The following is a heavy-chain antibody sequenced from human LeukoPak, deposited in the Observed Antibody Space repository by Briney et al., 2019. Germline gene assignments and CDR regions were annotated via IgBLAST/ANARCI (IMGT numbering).Heavy chain of an antibody. J-gene: IGHJ4*02. Sequence: GSLRLSCAAPGFMFHDYAIHWVRQAPGKGLEWVSLISGDGGSTFYADSVKGRFTISRDNSKNSLYLQMNSLRSDDTALYYCARESESSGWYDYWGQGTLVTVSS. CDR3: ARESESSGWYDY. CDR1: GFMFHDYA. CDR2: ISGDGGST. V-gene: IGHV3-43*02. D-gene: IGHD6-19*01.